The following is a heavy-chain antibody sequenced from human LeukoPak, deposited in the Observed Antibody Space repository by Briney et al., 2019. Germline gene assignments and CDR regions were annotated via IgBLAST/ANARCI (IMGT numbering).Heavy chain of an antibody. CDR3: AKDEILRYFDWNPYYFDY. CDR2: ISGSGDNT. J-gene: IGHJ4*02. CDR1: GFTFSNYG. D-gene: IGHD3-9*01. Sequence: GGSLRLSCAASGFTFSNYGMRWVRQAPGKGLEYVSGISGSGDNTDYADSVKGRFTISRDNSKNTLYLQMNSLRAEDTAVYYCAKDEILRYFDWNPYYFDYWGQGTLVTVSS. V-gene: IGHV3-23*01.